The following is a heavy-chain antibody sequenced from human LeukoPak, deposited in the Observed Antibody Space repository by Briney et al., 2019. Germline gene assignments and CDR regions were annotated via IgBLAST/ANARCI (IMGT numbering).Heavy chain of an antibody. CDR3: AKDRGYSSSSSWFDP. D-gene: IGHD6-13*01. CDR1: GFTFSSYA. CDR2: ISGSGGST. V-gene: IGHV3-23*01. Sequence: GGSLRLSCAASGFTFSSYAMSWVRQAPGKGLEWVSAISGSGGSTYYADSVKGRFTISRDNSKNTLYLQMNSLRAEDTAVYYCAKDRGYSSSSSWFDPWGHGTLVIVSS. J-gene: IGHJ5*02.